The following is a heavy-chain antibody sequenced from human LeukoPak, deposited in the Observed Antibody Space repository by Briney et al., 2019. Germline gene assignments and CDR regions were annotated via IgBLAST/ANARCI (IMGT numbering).Heavy chain of an antibody. D-gene: IGHD3-3*01. J-gene: IGHJ4*02. CDR2: IYYSGST. CDR3: ARSFLYYFDY. V-gene: IGHV4-31*03. CDR1: GGSISSGGYY. Sequence: SETLSLTCTVSGGSISSGGYYCSWIRQHPGKGLEWIGYIYYSGSTYNNPSLKSRVTISVDTSKNRVSLKLSSVTAADTAVYYCARSFLYYFDYWGQGTLVTVSS.